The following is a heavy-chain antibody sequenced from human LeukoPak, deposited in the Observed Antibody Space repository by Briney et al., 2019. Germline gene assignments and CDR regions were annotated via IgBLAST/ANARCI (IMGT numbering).Heavy chain of an antibody. D-gene: IGHD3-10*02. Sequence: GGSLRLSCAASGFTFSNYEMNWVRQAPGKGRVWGSYICSSGSTIYYEDSVRGRFTTPRDNANNSLYLQMNNLRAEDTAVYYCAELGITMIGGGWGKGTTVTISS. CDR3: AELGITMIGGG. CDR1: GFTFSNYE. J-gene: IGHJ6*04. CDR2: ICSSGSTI. V-gene: IGHV3-48*03.